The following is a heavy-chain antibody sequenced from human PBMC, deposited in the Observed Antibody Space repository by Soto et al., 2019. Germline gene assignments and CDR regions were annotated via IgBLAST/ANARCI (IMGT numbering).Heavy chain of an antibody. V-gene: IGHV1-18*04. J-gene: IGHJ5*02. CDR1: GYTFTSYG. D-gene: IGHD5-18*01. Sequence: KVSCKASGYTFTSYGISWVRQAPGQGLEWMGWISAYNGNTNYAQKLQGRVTMTTDTSTSTAYMELRSLRSDDTAVYYCARAKSNSGYSYGVWFDPWGQGTLVTVSS. CDR3: ARAKSNSGYSYGVWFDP. CDR2: ISAYNGNT.